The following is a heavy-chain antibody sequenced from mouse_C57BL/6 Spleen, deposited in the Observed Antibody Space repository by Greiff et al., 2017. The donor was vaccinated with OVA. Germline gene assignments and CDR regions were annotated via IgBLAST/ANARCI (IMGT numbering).Heavy chain of an antibody. CDR3: AIRSNYVSEDYFDY. CDR2: INPSNGGT. D-gene: IGHD2-5*01. V-gene: IGHV1-53*01. J-gene: IGHJ2*01. CDR1: GYTFTSYW. Sequence: QVQLQQPGTELVKPGASVKLSCKASGYTFTSYWMHWVKQRPGQGLEWIGNINPSNGGTNYNEKFESKATLTVDKSSSTAYMQLSSLTSEDSAVYYCAIRSNYVSEDYFDYWGQGTTLTVSS.